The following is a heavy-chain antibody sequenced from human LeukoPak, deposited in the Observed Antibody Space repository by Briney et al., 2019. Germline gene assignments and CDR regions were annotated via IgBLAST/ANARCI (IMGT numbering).Heavy chain of an antibody. D-gene: IGHD3/OR15-3a*01. CDR3: ARARTGNDAFDI. CDR2: IYHSGST. V-gene: IGHV4-30-2*01. CDR1: GGSISSSGYS. J-gene: IGHJ3*02. Sequence: PSETLSLTCAVSGGSISSSGYSWSWIRQPPGKGLEWIGYIYHSGSTYYNPSLKSRVTISADNSKNQFSLRLGSVTAAGAAVYYCARARTGNDAFDIWGQGTMVTVSS.